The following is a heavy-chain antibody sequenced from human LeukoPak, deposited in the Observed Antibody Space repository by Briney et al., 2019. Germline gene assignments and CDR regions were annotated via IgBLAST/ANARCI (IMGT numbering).Heavy chain of an antibody. CDR2: ISSGGTYI. J-gene: IGHJ4*02. CDR3: ARAAALDY. Sequence: GGSLGLSCAASGFTFSSHSMNWVRQAPGKGLEWVSSISSGGTYIYYADSVKGRFTISRDDAKNSVYLQMNSLRAEDTAVYYCARAAALDYWGQGTLVTVSS. V-gene: IGHV3-21*01. D-gene: IGHD6-13*01. CDR1: GFTFSSHS.